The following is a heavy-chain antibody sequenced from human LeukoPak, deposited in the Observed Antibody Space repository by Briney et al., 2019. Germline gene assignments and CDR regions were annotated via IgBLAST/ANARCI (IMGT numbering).Heavy chain of an antibody. CDR1: GFGFSNYW. V-gene: IGHV3-7*01. D-gene: IGHD3-10*01. J-gene: IGHJ4*02. CDR2: TKEDGGVI. CDR3: ATGRWFGEFAGSAFED. Sequence: GGSLRLSCLGSGFGFSNYWMTWLRQAPGEGLEWVANTKEDGGVIHYADSVKGRFTISRDNAKNSVYLQMNSLRVEDTALYYCATGRWFGEFAGSAFEDWGQGTLVTVSS.